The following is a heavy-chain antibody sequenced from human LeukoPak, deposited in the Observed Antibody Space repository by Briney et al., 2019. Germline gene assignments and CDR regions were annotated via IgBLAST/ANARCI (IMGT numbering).Heavy chain of an antibody. CDR3: ARDIVGGSGSGSMDV. V-gene: IGHV4-31*03. Sequence: SQTLSLTCTVSGASVSSGAFYWSWIRQHPGKGLEWIGYIYYSGSTYYNPSLKSRVTIPVDTSKNHFSLNLSSATAADTAVYYCARDIVGGSGSGSMDVWGQGTTVTVSS. D-gene: IGHD3-10*01. J-gene: IGHJ6*02. CDR2: IYYSGST. CDR1: GASVSSGAFY.